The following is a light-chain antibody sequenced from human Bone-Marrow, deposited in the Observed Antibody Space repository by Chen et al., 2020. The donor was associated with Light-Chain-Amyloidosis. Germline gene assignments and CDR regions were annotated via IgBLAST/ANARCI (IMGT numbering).Light chain of an antibody. CDR3: SSYTSSSTRV. CDR2: DVS. J-gene: IGLJ2*01. CDR1: NSDVGAYNY. V-gene: IGLV2-14*03. Sequence: QSARTQPASVSGSHGRSITISCTGTNSDVGAYNYVSWYQQHPGEAPKLMIYDVSNRPSGVSNRFSGSKSGNTASLTISGLQAGDEANYYCSSYTSSSTRVFGGGTKLTVL.